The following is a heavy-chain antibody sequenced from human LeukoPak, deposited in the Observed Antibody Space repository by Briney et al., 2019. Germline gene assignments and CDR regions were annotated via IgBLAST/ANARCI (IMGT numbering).Heavy chain of an antibody. Sequence: SEGLSLTCNVSSSAFSRDSYWGWLRQPPGKRREWIGSIFHSGTTYYSPSLESRVTISVDKSKTHFSLRPTSVTAADTAVYFCVREPGTNGYRHYYFDLWGRGALVTVSS. CDR3: VREPGTNGYRHYYFDL. D-gene: IGHD5-24*01. J-gene: IGHJ2*01. V-gene: IGHV4-38-2*02. CDR2: IFHSGTT. CDR1: SSAFSRDSY.